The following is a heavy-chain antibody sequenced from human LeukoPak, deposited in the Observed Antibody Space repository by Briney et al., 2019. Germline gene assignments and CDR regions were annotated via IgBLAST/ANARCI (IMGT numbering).Heavy chain of an antibody. J-gene: IGHJ4*02. Sequence: SETLSLTCTVSGGSISSYYWSWIRQPPGKGLEWIGYIYYSGSTNYNPSLKSRVTISVDTSKNQFSLKLSSVTAADTAVYYCARGPYDYSNSNFDYWGQGTLVTVSS. CDR2: IYYSGST. CDR3: ARGPYDYSNSNFDY. V-gene: IGHV4-59*01. CDR1: GGSISSYY. D-gene: IGHD4-11*01.